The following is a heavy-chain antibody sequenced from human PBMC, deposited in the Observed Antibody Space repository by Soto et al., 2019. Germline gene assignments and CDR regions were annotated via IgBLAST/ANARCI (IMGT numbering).Heavy chain of an antibody. D-gene: IGHD2-2*01. CDR3: ARGVNEIEVVPDAQYYFDS. CDR2: LHHRGST. CDR1: GGSFSGYY. Sequence: QVQLQQWGAGLLKPSETLSLTCADSGGSFSGYYWSWIRQPPGKGLEWVWELHHRGSTNYKPSLRSRVTISVDPSKPPLSLQLSSVPAADTAVYYRARGVNEIEVVPDAQYYFDSWGQVTLVTVAS. V-gene: IGHV4-34*01. J-gene: IGHJ4*02.